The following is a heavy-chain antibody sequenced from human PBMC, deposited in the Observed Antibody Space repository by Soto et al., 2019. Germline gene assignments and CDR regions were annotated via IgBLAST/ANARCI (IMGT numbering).Heavy chain of an antibody. CDR2: IWYDGSNK. D-gene: IGHD1-26*01. V-gene: IGHV3-33*01. CDR1: GFTFSSYG. Sequence: HPGGSLRLSCAASGFTFSSYGMHWVRQAPGKGLEWVAVIWYDGSNKYYADSVKGRFTISRDNSKNTLYLQMNSLRAEDTAVYYCAREGVGATSLTPSIGYWGQGTLVTVSS. J-gene: IGHJ4*02. CDR3: AREGVGATSLTPSIGY.